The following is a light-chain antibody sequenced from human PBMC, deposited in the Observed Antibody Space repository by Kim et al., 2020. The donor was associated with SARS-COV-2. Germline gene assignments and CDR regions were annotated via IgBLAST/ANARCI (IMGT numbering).Light chain of an antibody. CDR3: SSKTTSTTPVV. V-gene: IGLV2-14*03. Sequence: QSALTQPASVSGSPGQSITISCTGTSSDVGGYKAVSWYQHHPGKAPKLIIYDVSNRPSGVSNRFSGSQSGNTASLTISGLQAEDEADYYCSSKTTSTTPVVFGGGTKLTVL. CDR2: DVS. CDR1: SSDVGGYKA. J-gene: IGLJ3*02.